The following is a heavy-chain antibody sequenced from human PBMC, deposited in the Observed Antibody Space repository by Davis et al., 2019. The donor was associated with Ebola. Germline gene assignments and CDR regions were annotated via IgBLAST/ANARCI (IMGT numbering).Heavy chain of an antibody. CDR3: AREVITGTTGHFAYYGMDV. CDR2: IWYDGSNK. Sequence: PGGSLRLSCAASGFTFSSYGMHWVRQAPGKGLEWVAVIWYDGSNKYYADSVKGRFTISRDNSKNTLYLQMNSLRAEDTAVYYCAREVITGTTGHFAYYGMDVWGQGTTVTVSS. D-gene: IGHD1-7*01. J-gene: IGHJ6*02. V-gene: IGHV3-33*01. CDR1: GFTFSSYG.